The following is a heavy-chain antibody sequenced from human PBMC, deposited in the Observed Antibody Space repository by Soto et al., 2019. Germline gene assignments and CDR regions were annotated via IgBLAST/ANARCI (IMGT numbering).Heavy chain of an antibody. V-gene: IGHV3-21*01. J-gene: IGHJ6*03. CDR1: GFTFSSYS. Sequence: EVQLVESGGGLVKPGGSLRLSCAASGFTFSSYSMNWVRQAPGKGLEWVSSISSSSSYIYYADSVKGRFTISGDNAKNSLYLQMNSLRAEDTAVYYCAREGRLLWFGELYYYYMDVWGKGTTVTVSS. CDR3: AREGRLLWFGELYYYYMDV. D-gene: IGHD3-10*01. CDR2: ISSSSSYI.